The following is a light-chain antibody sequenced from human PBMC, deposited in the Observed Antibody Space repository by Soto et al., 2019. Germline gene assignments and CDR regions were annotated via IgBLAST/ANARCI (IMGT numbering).Light chain of an antibody. J-gene: IGKJ4*01. Sequence: DIQVTQSPSSLSASLGDRVSITCRASRDISNYLAWFQQKPGQVPRLLISGASTLYSGVPSRFSGIGSVTDFTLTITSLQPEDIATYFCQKYDTAPLTFGGGTKVEI. V-gene: IGKV1-27*01. CDR1: RDISNY. CDR3: QKYDTAPLT. CDR2: GAS.